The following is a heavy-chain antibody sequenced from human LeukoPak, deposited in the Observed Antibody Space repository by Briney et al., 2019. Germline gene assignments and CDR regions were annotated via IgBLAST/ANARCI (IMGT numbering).Heavy chain of an antibody. J-gene: IGHJ6*03. V-gene: IGHV4-59*12. CDR3: ARDGFWSGYLARLYYYYYMDV. D-gene: IGHD3-3*01. CDR1: GCSISSYY. CDR2: IYYSGST. Sequence: SETLSFNCTVSGCSISSYYWSWIRQPPGKGLEWIVSIYYSGSTNYNPSLKRQVTISVDTSKYQFSLKLSSVPAADTAVYYCARDGFWSGYLARLYYYYYMDVWGKGTTVTVSS.